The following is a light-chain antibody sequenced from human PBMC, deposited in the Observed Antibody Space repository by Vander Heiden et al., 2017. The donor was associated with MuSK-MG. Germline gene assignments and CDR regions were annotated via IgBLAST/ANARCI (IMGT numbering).Light chain of an antibody. CDR1: QSISSY. V-gene: IGKV1-39*01. CDR2: AAS. CDR3: PQWYSTRT. Sequence: DIQMTQSPSSLSASVGDRVTITCRASQSISSYLNWYQQKPGKAPKLLIYAASSLQSGVPSRFRGSGSGTDFTLTISSLQPEDFATYHCPQWYSTRTFGQGTKVEIK. J-gene: IGKJ1*01.